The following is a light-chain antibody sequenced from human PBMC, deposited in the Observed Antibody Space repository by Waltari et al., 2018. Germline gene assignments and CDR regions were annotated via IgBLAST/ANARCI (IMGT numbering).Light chain of an antibody. CDR1: ALSRQY. V-gene: IGLV3-25*03. Sequence: SHELTQPPSVSVSPGQPARITCSGDALSRQYAYWYQQKAGQAPVAVICKDSERPSGIPERFSGSTSGTTVTLTISGVQAEDEADYYCQTTDSSGAWAFGGGTKLTVL. CDR2: KDS. CDR3: QTTDSSGAWA. J-gene: IGLJ3*02.